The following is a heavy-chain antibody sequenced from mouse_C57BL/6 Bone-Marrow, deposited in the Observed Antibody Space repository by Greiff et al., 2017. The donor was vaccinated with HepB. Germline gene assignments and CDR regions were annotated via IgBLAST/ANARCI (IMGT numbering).Heavy chain of an antibody. CDR2: INYDGSST. CDR1: GFTFSDYY. Sequence: EVKLVESEGGLVQPGSSMKLSCTASGFTFSDYYMAWVRQVPEKGLEWVANINYDGSSTYYLDSLKSRFIISRDNAKNILYLQMSSLKSEDTDTYYCATGGFAYWGQGTLVTVSA. V-gene: IGHV5-16*01. CDR3: ATGGFAY. J-gene: IGHJ3*01. D-gene: IGHD4-1*01.